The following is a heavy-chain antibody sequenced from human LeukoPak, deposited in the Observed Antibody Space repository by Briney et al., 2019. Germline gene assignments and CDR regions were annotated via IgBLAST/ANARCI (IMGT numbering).Heavy chain of an antibody. V-gene: IGHV4-59*01. D-gene: IGHD3-22*01. Sequence: SETLSLTCTVSGGSLTNYYWGWIRQPPGKGLEWIGYVFYRGTTNYNPSLKSRVTISADTSRNQFSLKLSSVTAADTAVYYCARIVSSGFSDYWGQGTLVAVSS. CDR1: GGSLTNYY. CDR3: ARIVSSGFSDY. J-gene: IGHJ4*02. CDR2: VFYRGTT.